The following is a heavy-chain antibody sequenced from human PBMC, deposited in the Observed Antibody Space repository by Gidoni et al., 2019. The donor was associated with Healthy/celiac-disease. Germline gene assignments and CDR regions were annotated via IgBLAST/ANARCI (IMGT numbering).Heavy chain of an antibody. V-gene: IGHV3-23*01. Sequence: EVQLLESGGGLVQPGGSLRLSCAASGFTFSSYAMSWVRQAPGEGLEWGSGIRGSGGSTYYTDCVEGRYTVYRDNTKNTVYLQMNRLRDEDTAVYYCAKGRNCEYDSSGYYYVWFDYWGQGTLVTVSS. D-gene: IGHD3-22*01. CDR2: IRGSGGST. CDR3: AKGRNCEYDSSGYYYVWFDY. J-gene: IGHJ4*02. CDR1: GFTFSSYA.